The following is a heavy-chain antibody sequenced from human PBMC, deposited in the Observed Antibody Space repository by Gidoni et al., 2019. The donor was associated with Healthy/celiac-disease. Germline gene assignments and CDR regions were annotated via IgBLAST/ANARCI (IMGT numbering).Heavy chain of an antibody. J-gene: IGHJ4*02. V-gene: IGHV1-69*02. D-gene: IGHD3-22*01. CDR2: IIPILGRA. CDR1: GGTFSSYT. CDR3: ATQYYYDSSGYLRGDY. Sequence: VQLVQSGAEVKKPGSSVKVSCKASGGTFSSYTISWVRQAPGQGLEWMGRIIPILGRANYAQKFQGRVTITADKSTSTAYMELSSLRSEDTAVYYCATQYYYDSSGYLRGDYWGQGTLVTVSS.